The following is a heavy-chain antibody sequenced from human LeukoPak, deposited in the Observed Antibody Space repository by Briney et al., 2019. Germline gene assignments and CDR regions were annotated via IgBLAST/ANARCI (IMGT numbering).Heavy chain of an antibody. CDR2: IKKDGSEK. CDR1: GFTFSSYW. Sequence: GGSLRLSCAASGFTFSSYWMSWVRQAPGKGLEWVANIKKDGSEKYYVDSVKGRFTISRDNAKKSLYLQMNSLRAEDTAVYYCAKDGGGYYPYYYYYMDVWGKGTTVTISS. J-gene: IGHJ6*03. V-gene: IGHV3-7*03. CDR3: AKDGGGYYPYYYYYMDV. D-gene: IGHD3-22*01.